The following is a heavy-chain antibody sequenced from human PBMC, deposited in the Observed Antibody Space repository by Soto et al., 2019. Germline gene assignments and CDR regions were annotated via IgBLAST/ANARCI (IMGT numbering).Heavy chain of an antibody. J-gene: IGHJ4*02. CDR1: GVSIDSHDW. D-gene: IGHD5-18*01. CDR2: SHQSGNT. CDR3: ATRDTGRVY. Sequence: QVQLQESGPGLVKPSGTLSLTCAVSGVSIDSHDWWTWVRQPPGKGLVWIGESHQSGNTNYNSSLESRVTISLDKSRNHFSLQLDSVTVADTAVYYCATRDTGRVYWGQGTLVTVSS. V-gene: IGHV4-4*02.